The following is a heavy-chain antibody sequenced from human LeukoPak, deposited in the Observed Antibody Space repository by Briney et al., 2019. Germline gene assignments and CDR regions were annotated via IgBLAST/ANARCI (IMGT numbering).Heavy chain of an antibody. V-gene: IGHV1-2*02. J-gene: IGHJ4*02. D-gene: IGHD6-25*01. Sequence: ASVKVSCKASGYTFTGYFMHWVRQAPGQGLEWMGWINPNSGGTSYLQNFQGRVTMTRDTSISTACMDLSRLRSDDTAVYYCARGRPGDSFDYWGQGTLVTVSS. CDR2: INPNSGGT. CDR1: GYTFTGYF. CDR3: ARGRPGDSFDY.